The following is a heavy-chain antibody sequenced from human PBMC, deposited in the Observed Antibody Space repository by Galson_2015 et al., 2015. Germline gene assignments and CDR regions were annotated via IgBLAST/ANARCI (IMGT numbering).Heavy chain of an antibody. CDR3: ARGRVVVVPAATNWFDP. CDR2: MNPNSGNT. CDR1: GYTFTSYD. D-gene: IGHD2-2*01. V-gene: IGHV1-8*01. Sequence: SVKVSCKASGYTFTSYDINWVRQATGQGLEWTGWMNPNSGNTGYAQKFQGRVTMTRNTSISTAYMELSSLRSEDTAVYYCARGRVVVVPAATNWFDPWGQRTLVTVSS. J-gene: IGHJ5*02.